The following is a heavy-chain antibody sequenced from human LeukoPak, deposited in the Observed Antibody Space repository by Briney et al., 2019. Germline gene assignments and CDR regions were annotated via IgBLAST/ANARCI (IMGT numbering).Heavy chain of an antibody. V-gene: IGHV3-7*01. Sequence: GGSLRLSCANFRITFSSYWMSWVRQAPGKGLEWVANIKQDGSEKYYVDSVKGRFTISRDNAKNSLYLQMNSLRAEDTAVYYCARPTGVTNGYDYWGQGTLVTVSS. CDR1: RITFSSYW. J-gene: IGHJ4*02. CDR2: IKQDGSEK. D-gene: IGHD4-17*01. CDR3: ARPTGVTNGYDY.